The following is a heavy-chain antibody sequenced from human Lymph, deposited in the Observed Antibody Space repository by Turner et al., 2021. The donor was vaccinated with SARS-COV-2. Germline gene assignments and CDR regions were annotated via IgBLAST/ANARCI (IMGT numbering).Heavy chain of an antibody. D-gene: IGHD5-12*01. J-gene: IGHJ3*02. CDR3: ARDFPPQDGYNPAGGFDI. V-gene: IGHV3-30-3*01. CDR2: ISYDGSNR. Sequence: QVQLVESGGGVVQPGRSLRLSCAASEFTFSSYGMHWVRQAPGKGLEWVAVISYDGSNRQYADSVKGRFTISRDNSKNTLYLQMNSLRAEDTAVYYCARDFPPQDGYNPAGGFDIWGQGTMVTVSS. CDR1: EFTFSSYG.